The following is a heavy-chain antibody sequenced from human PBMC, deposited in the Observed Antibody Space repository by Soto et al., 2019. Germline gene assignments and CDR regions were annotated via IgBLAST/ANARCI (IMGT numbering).Heavy chain of an antibody. CDR2: IYYSGST. CDR3: ARHYGDYPIYYFDY. J-gene: IGHJ4*02. CDR1: GGSISSSSYY. D-gene: IGHD4-17*01. V-gene: IGHV4-39*01. Sequence: ETLSLTCTVSGGSISSSSYYWGWIRQPPGKGLEWIGSIYYSGSTYYNPSLKSRVTISVDTSKNQFSLKLSSVTAADTAVYYCARHYGDYPIYYFDYWGQGTLVTVSS.